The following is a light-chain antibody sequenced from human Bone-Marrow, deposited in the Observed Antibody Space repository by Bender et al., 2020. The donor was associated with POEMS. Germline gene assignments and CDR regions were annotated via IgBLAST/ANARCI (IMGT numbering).Light chain of an antibody. CDR1: DSNFGGNN. CDR2: SNY. Sequence: QSVLTQPPSASGTPGQSVIISCSGTDSNFGGNNVNWYQHLPGTAPRLVVYSNYQRPSGVPDRFSGSRSGTSASLAISGLQADDEADYYCESYDSSLRAWVFGGGTRVTV. V-gene: IGLV1-44*01. J-gene: IGLJ3*02. CDR3: ESYDSSLRAWV.